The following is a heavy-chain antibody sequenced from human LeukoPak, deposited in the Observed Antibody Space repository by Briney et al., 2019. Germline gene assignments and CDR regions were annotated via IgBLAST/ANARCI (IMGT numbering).Heavy chain of an antibody. D-gene: IGHD6-13*01. Sequence: PGGSLRLSCVASGFTFNNFAMSWVRQAPGKGLEWVSLISWDGGSTYYADSVKGRFTISRDNSKNSLYLQMNSLRSEDTALYYCAKDVRGSTSWYGLDYWGQGTLVTVSS. J-gene: IGHJ4*02. V-gene: IGHV3-43D*03. CDR1: GFTFNNFA. CDR2: ISWDGGST. CDR3: AKDVRGSTSWYGLDY.